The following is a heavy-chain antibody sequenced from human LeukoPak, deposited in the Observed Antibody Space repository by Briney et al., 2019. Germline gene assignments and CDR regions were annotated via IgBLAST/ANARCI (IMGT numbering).Heavy chain of an antibody. CDR2: ISYDGSNK. D-gene: IGHD4-11*01. V-gene: IGHV3-30-3*01. J-gene: IGHJ4*02. Sequence: GGSLRLTCAASGFTFSSYAMHWVRQAPGKGLEWVAVISYDGSNKYYADSVKGRFTISRDNSKNTLYLQMNSLRAEDTAVYYCARGVTFDYWGQGTLVTVSS. CDR1: GFTFSSYA. CDR3: ARGVTFDY.